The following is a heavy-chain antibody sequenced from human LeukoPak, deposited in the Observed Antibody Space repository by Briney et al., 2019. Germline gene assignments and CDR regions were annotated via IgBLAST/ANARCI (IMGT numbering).Heavy chain of an antibody. CDR3: ASHAGGRGSGSYLS. D-gene: IGHD3-10*01. CDR1: GGSISSSY. CDR2: IYYSGST. Sequence: SETLSLTCTVSGGSISSSYLTWIRQPPGKGLEWIGYIYYSGSTNYNPSLKSRVTIPLDPSNNQFSLKLSSVTAADTAVYYCASHAGGRGSGSYLSWGHGTLVTVSS. J-gene: IGHJ5*01. V-gene: IGHV4-59*08.